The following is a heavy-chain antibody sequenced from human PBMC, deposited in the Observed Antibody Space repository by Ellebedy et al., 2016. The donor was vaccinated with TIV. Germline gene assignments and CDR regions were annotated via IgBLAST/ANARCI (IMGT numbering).Heavy chain of an antibody. V-gene: IGHV3-49*03. CDR3: TRGSTYYLDTNGVSSFDI. D-gene: IGHD2-8*01. CDR2: IRSKAFGETT. CDR1: GFSLGDYA. J-gene: IGHJ3*02. Sequence: GGSLRLSXAVSGFSLGDYAMSWLRQAPGKGLEWVGFIRSKAFGETTDYAASVKDRFTISRDYSKSIAYLQMNSLKTEDTAVYYCTRGSTYYLDTNGVSSFDIWGQGTTVTVSS.